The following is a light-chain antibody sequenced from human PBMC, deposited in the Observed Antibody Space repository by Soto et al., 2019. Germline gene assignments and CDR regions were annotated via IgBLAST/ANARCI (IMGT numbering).Light chain of an antibody. CDR3: QQYGSSPRT. J-gene: IGKJ1*01. V-gene: IGKV3-20*01. CDR1: QSLSSNY. CDR2: GAS. Sequence: EIVLTQSPGTLSLSPGDRATLSCRASQSLSSNYLAWYQQKPGQAPRLVIYGASNRATGIPDRFSGSGSGTDFTLTISRLEPEDFAVYYCQQYGSSPRTFGQGTKVEIK.